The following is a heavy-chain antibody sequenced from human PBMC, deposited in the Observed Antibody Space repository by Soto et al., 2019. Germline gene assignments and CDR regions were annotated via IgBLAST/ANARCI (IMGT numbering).Heavy chain of an antibody. CDR2: ISGSGGST. J-gene: IGHJ5*02. CDR3: AKDWANRGNWFDP. D-gene: IGHD3-10*01. CDR1: GFTFSNYA. V-gene: IGHV3-23*01. Sequence: GGSLRLSCAASGFTFSNYAMSWVRQAPGSGLEWVSSISGSGGSTYYADSVKGRFTISRDNSKNTLYLQMNSLRAEDTAVYYCAKDWANRGNWFDPWGQGTLVTVSS.